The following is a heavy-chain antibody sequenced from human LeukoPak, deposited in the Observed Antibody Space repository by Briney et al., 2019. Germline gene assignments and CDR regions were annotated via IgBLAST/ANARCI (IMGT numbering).Heavy chain of an antibody. CDR2: INPSGGST. J-gene: IGHJ4*02. CDR1: GYTFTNYY. CDR3: AREAAAGPNRRSFDY. Sequence: GASVKVSCKASGYTFTNYYMHWVRQAPGQGLEWMGIINPSGGSTSYAQKFQGRVTMTRDTSISTAYTELSRLRSDDTAVYYCAREAAAGPNRRSFDYWGQGTLVTVSS. D-gene: IGHD6-13*01. V-gene: IGHV1-46*01.